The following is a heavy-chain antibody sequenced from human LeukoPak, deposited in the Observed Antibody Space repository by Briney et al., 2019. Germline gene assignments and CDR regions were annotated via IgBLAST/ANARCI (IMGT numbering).Heavy chain of an antibody. D-gene: IGHD3-10*01. CDR2: ISGSGDRI. V-gene: IGHV3-23*01. CDR3: AKGTSMVRGVVDAFDI. J-gene: IGHJ3*02. CDR1: GFTFTSYA. Sequence: GGSLRLSCAASGFTFTSYAMSWVRQAPGKGLEWVSAISGSGDRIYYADSVKGRFTISRDNSKNTLYLQMNSLRAEDTAVYYCAKGTSMVRGVVDAFDIWGQGTMVTVSS.